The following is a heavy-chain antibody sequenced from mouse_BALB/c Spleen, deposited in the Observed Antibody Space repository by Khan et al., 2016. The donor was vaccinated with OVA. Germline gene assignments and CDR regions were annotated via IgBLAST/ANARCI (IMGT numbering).Heavy chain of an antibody. V-gene: IGHV1-87*01. CDR2: IYPGDGDT. D-gene: IGHD2-14*01. CDR3: ASYRYDYFDY. Sequence: QVQLKESGAELARPGASVKLSCKSSGYTFTSYWMQWVKQRLGQGLEWIGAIYPGDGDTRYTQKFKGKATLTADKSSCTAYLQLSSLASEDSAVNYCASYRYDYFDYWEQGTTLTVSS. CDR1: GYTFTSYW. J-gene: IGHJ2*01.